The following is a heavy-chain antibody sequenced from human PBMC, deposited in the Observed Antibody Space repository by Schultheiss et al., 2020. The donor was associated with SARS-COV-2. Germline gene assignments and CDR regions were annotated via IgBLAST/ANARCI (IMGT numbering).Heavy chain of an antibody. V-gene: IGHV4-34*01. Sequence: SETLSLTCAVYGGSFSDYYWNWIRQAPGKGLEWIGEINHSGGTNYNPSLESRVSISVDTSKNQFSLNLRSVTAADTAIYYCARMAFDSSGYYPNWFDPWGQGTLVTVSS. CDR3: ARMAFDSSGYYPNWFDP. J-gene: IGHJ5*02. CDR2: INHSGGT. D-gene: IGHD3-22*01. CDR1: GGSFSDYY.